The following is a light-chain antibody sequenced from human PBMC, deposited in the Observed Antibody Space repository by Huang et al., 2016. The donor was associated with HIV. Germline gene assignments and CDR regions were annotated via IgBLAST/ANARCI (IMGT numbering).Light chain of an antibody. V-gene: IGKV3-15*01. CDR1: QSVSSN. CDR3: HQYNNWPPWT. J-gene: IGKJ1*01. Sequence: EIVMTQSPGTLSVSPGERATLSCRASQSVSSNLAWYQQTPGQAPRLLIYGASSRAANSPARFSCSGSGTEFTLTISSLQSEDFAVYYCHQYNNWPPWTFGQGTKVEI. CDR2: GAS.